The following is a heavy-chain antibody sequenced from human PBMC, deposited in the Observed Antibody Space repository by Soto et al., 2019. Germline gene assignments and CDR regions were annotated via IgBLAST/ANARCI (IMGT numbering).Heavy chain of an antibody. CDR2: IYSGGST. Sequence: EVQLVESGGGLIQPGGSLRLSCAASGFTVSSNYMSWVRQAPGKGLEWVSVIYSGGSTYYADSVKGRFTISRDNSKNTVYLQMNSLRAEDTAVYYCARVSGGYYRGEWFAPWGQGTLVTVSS. CDR3: ARVSGGYYRGEWFAP. J-gene: IGHJ5*02. D-gene: IGHD3-10*01. CDR1: GFTVSSNY. V-gene: IGHV3-53*01.